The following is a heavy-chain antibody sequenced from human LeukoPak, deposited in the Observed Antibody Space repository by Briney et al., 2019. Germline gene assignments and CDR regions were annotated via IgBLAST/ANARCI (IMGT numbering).Heavy chain of an antibody. CDR3: AKVSSWVVRGVLDY. J-gene: IGHJ4*02. D-gene: IGHD3-10*01. CDR2: IIPIFGTA. Sequence: IIPIFGTANYAQKFHGRVTITADESTSTAYMELSSLRSEDTAVYYCAKVSSWVVRGVLDYWGQGTLATVSS. V-gene: IGHV1-69*01.